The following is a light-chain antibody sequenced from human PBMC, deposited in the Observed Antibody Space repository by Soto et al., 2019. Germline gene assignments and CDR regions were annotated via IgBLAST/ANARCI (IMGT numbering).Light chain of an antibody. V-gene: IGLV2-14*01. CDR1: SSDVGGYNY. Sequence: QSALTQPASVSGSPGQSITISCTGTSSDVGGYNYVSGYQQHPGKAPKLMIYEVSNRPAGVSNRFSGSKSGNTASLTISGLQAEDEADYYCSSYTSSSTLPWVFGGGTKLTVL. CDR2: EVS. CDR3: SSYTSSSTLPWV. J-gene: IGLJ3*02.